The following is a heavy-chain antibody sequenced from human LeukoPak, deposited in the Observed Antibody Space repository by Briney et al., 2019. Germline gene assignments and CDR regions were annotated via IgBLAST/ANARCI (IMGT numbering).Heavy chain of an antibody. D-gene: IGHD3-10*01. CDR1: GFTFRRYE. CDR3: ARDYASDY. CDR2: ISRSCDTI. J-gene: IGHJ4*02. Sequence: PGGSLRLSCAASGFTFRRYEMNWVRQAPGKGLEWVSYISRSCDTIYFADSVKGRFTISSDNAKNSLYLQMSSLRAEDTAVYYCARDYASDYWGQGTLVTVSS. V-gene: IGHV3-48*03.